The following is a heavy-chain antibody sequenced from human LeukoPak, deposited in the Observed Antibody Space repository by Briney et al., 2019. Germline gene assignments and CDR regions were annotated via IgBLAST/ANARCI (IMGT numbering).Heavy chain of an antibody. CDR3: ARSYYYYYMDV. V-gene: IGHV3-30*03. CDR1: GFSFSNYG. J-gene: IGHJ6*03. Sequence: PGGSLRLSCAASGFSFSNYGMLWVRQAPGKGLEWVALISYDGTKDYYADPVKGRFTISRDNAKNSLYLQMNSLRAEDTAVYYCARSYYYYYMDVWGKGTTVTVSS. CDR2: ISYDGTKD.